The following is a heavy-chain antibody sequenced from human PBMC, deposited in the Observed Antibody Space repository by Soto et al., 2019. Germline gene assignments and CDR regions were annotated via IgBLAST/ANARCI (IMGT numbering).Heavy chain of an antibody. CDR3: AKDAYYYDSSGYYSDY. J-gene: IGHJ4*02. Sequence: PVGSLRLSCAASGFTFSSYGMHWVRQAPGKGLEWVAVISYDGSNKYYADSVKGRSTISRDNSKNTLYLQMNSLRAEDTAVYYCAKDAYYYDSSGYYSDYWGQGTLVTVSS. CDR1: GFTFSSYG. D-gene: IGHD3-22*01. V-gene: IGHV3-30*18. CDR2: ISYDGSNK.